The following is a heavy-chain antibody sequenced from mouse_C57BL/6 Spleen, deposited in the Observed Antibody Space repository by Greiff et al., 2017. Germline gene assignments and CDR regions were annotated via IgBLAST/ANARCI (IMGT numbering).Heavy chain of an antibody. CDR1: GYSITSDY. V-gene: IGHV3-8*01. D-gene: IGHD2-4*01. CDR2: ISYSGST. Sequence: VQLKESGPGLAKPSQTLSLTCSVTGYSITSDYWNWIRKFPGNKLEYMGYISYSGSTYYNPSLKSRISITRDTSKNQYYLQLNSVTTEDTATYYCAKTYDYGYWYFDVWGTGTTVTVSS. CDR3: AKTYDYGYWYFDV. J-gene: IGHJ1*03.